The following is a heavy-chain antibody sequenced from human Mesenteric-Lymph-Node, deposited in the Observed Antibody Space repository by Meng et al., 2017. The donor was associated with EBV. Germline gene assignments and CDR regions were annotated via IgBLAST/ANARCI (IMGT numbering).Heavy chain of an antibody. D-gene: IGHD3/OR15-3a*01. CDR3: VRSRGWTQVEWFDP. CDR1: GGSISTTNYY. V-gene: IGHV4-39*01. Sequence: QWNLQAPGSRLVKPSDTLSPTCTVSGGSISTTNYYWSWVRQPPGKGLEWLGGIYYSGITYYNPSLTSRVDLSVDTSENRFSLKLFSLTTEDTAVYFCVRSRGWTQVEWFDPWGPGILVTVSS. CDR2: IYYSGIT. J-gene: IGHJ5*02.